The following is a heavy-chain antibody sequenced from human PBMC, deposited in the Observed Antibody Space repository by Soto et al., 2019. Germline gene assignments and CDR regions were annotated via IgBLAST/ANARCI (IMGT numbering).Heavy chain of an antibody. CDR2: INPNSGGT. CDR1: GYPLTGYY. V-gene: IGHV1-2*02. CDR3: ARARESFSRLWYFDL. Sequence: GASVEVSCKASGYPLTGYYMHWVRQAPGQGLEWTGWINPNSGGTNYAQKFQGRVTTTRDTSISTAYMELSRLRSDDTAVYYCARARESFSRLWYFDLWGRGTLVTVSS. J-gene: IGHJ2*01. D-gene: IGHD3-3*01.